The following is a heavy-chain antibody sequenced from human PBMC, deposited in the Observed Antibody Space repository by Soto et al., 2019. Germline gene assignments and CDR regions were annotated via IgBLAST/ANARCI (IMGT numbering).Heavy chain of an antibody. J-gene: IGHJ3*02. CDR2: IYWDDDK. D-gene: IGHD3-10*01. CDR3: AHSILLGFGAPRAFDI. V-gene: IGHV2-5*02. CDR1: GFSLSTSGVG. Sequence: QITLKESGPTLVKPTQTLTLTCTFSGFSLSTSGVGVGWIRQPPGKALEWLALIYWDDDKRYSPSLKSRLTITKDTSKNQVVITMTNMDPVDTATYYCAHSILLGFGAPRAFDIWGQGTMVTVSS.